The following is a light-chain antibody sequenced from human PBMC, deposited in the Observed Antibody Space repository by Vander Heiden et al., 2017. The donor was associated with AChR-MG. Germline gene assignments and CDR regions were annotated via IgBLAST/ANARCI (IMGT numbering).Light chain of an antibody. CDR2: AAS. CDR3: QQSDSIPLT. CDR1: QSSNSY. V-gene: IGKV1-39*01. J-gene: IGKJ4*01. Sequence: DIQMTQSPSSLSASVGDRVTITCRASQSSNSYLNWYQQKPGKAPKLLIDAASSLRSGVPSRFSGSGSGTDFTLTISRLQPEDFATYYCQQSDSIPLTFGGGSKVEIK.